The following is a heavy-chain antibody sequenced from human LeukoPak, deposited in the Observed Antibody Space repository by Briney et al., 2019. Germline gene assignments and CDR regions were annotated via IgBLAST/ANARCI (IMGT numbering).Heavy chain of an antibody. CDR3: ARDRRDGDETFDY. Sequence: ASVKVSCKASGYTFTSYDINWVRQAPGQGLEWMGWINPNSGGTNYAQKFQGWVTMTRDTSISTAYMELSRLRSDDTAVYYCARDRRDGDETFDYWGQGTLVTVSS. D-gene: IGHD4-17*01. CDR2: INPNSGGT. J-gene: IGHJ4*02. CDR1: GYTFTSYD. V-gene: IGHV1-2*04.